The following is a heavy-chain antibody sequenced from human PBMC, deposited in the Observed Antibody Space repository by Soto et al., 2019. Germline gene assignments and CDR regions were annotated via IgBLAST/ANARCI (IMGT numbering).Heavy chain of an antibody. CDR1: GGSISCEGYY. CDR2: INYSGST. Sequence: QVQLQESGPGLVQPSQTLSLTCTVSGGSISCEGYYWSWISQYSGRGLEWIGYINYSGSTYSNPSLKSRVTISVDTSKTQFFLKLTSVTAADTAVYYCARAWTATAGWANWFDRWGQGTLVTVSS. V-gene: IGHV4-31*03. D-gene: IGHD6-13*01. CDR3: ARAWTATAGWANWFDR. J-gene: IGHJ5*02.